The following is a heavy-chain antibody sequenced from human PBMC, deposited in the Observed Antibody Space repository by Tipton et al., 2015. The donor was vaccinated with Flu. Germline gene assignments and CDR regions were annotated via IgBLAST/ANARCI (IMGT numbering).Heavy chain of an antibody. CDR1: GFTFSNYW. J-gene: IGHJ5*02. CDR3: VRKDVSYGAGPYYP. CDR2: IASDGSST. D-gene: IGHD3-10*01. V-gene: IGHV3-74*01. Sequence: SLRLSCAASGFTFSNYWMHWVRQAPGKGLVWVSHIASDGSSTTYADSVKGRFTVSRDNAKNALYLHMNNLRAEDTAVYYCVRKDVSYGAGPYYPWGQGTQVTVSS.